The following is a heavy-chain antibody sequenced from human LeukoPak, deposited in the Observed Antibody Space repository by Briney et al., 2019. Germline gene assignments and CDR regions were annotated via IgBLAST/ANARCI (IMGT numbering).Heavy chain of an antibody. J-gene: IGHJ5*02. D-gene: IGHD2-2*01. V-gene: IGHV1-69*05. CDR1: GGTFSSYA. CDR2: IIPIFGTA. Sequence: SVKVSCKASGGTFSSYAISWVRQAPGQGLEWMGGIIPIFGTANYAQKFQGRVTITTDESTSTAYMELSSLRSEDTAVYYCARGGARIGDIVVVPAAPSSWFDPWGQGTLVTVSS. CDR3: ARGGARIGDIVVVPAAPSSWFDP.